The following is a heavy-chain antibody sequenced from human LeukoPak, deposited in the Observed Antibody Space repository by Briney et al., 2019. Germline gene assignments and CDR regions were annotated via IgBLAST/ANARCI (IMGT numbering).Heavy chain of an antibody. D-gene: IGHD3-10*01. J-gene: IGHJ4*02. CDR3: TRARWFGEFGY. CDR1: GFTFSSYW. Sequence: GGSLRLSCAASGFTFSSYWMSWVRQAPGKGLEWVGFIRSKAYGGTTEYAASVKGRFTISRDDSKSIAYLQMNSLKTEDTAVYYCTRARWFGEFGYWGQGTLVTVSS. V-gene: IGHV3-49*04. CDR2: IRSKAYGGTT.